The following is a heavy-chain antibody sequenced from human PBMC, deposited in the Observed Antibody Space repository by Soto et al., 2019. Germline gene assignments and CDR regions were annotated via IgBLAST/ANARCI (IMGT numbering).Heavy chain of an antibody. CDR1: GDSISSGNYF. D-gene: IGHD2-8*01. CDR2: ISNRGTP. J-gene: IGHJ3*02. CDR3: AREVNVVALSDAFDI. V-gene: IGHV4-30-4*01. Sequence: QVQLQESGPGLVKPSQTLSLICTVAGDSISSGNYFWSWIRQPPGQALEWIGYISNRGTPYYNPSLKSRVTISLDTSKNRFSLEMYSVTAADTDVYYCAREVNVVALSDAFDIWGQGTMVTVSS.